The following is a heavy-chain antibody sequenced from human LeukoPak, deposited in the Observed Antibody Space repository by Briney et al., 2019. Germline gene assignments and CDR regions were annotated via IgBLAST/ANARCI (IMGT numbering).Heavy chain of an antibody. CDR1: GFTFSTYS. J-gene: IGHJ4*02. Sequence: GGSLRLSCAASGFTFSTYSMNWVRQAPGKGLEWVANINQDGSEKYYVDSVKGRSTISRDNAKNSLYLQMNSLRAEDTAVYYCARHVLDCSGGTCYFFDYWGQGTLVTVSS. D-gene: IGHD2-15*01. CDR2: INQDGSEK. CDR3: ARHVLDCSGGTCYFFDY. V-gene: IGHV3-7*03.